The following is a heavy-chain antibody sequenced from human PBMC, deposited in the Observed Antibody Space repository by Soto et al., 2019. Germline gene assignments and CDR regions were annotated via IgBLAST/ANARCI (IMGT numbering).Heavy chain of an antibody. CDR3: AKETSFIVVVVAAPGYGMDA. CDR2: ISTDGGIT. CDR1: GFTFSSYA. J-gene: IGHJ6*02. D-gene: IGHD2-15*01. V-gene: IGHV3-64*01. Sequence: GGSLRLSCAASGFTFSSYAMHWVRQAPGKGLEYASAISTDGGITYYANSVKGRFTISRDNSKNTMYLQMGSLRAEDTAVYYCAKETSFIVVVVAAPGYGMDAWGQGTMVTVSS.